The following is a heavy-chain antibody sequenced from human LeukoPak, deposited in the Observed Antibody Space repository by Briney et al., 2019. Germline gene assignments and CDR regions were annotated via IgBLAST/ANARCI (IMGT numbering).Heavy chain of an antibody. D-gene: IGHD6-13*01. Sequence: ASVKVSCKASGYTFTGYYMHWLRQATGQGLEWMGWMNPNNGNTDYAQKFQGRVTMTRDTSISTAYMERSGLRSEDTAVYYCARGVSAAAATYYYYYYTDVCDKPTTPTIPS. CDR1: GYTFTGYY. CDR3: ARGVSAAAATYYYYYYTDV. V-gene: IGHV1-8*02. J-gene: IGHJ6*03. CDR2: MNPNNGNT.